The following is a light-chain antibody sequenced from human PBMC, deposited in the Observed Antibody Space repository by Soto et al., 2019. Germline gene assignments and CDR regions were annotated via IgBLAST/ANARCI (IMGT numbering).Light chain of an antibody. J-gene: IGKJ1*01. CDR2: GVS. CDR1: QSVSSGY. CDR3: QQYAASPRT. Sequence: EIVLTQSPGTLSLSPRERATLSCRASQSVSSGYLAWYQHKPGQAPRLLIYGVSSRAPGIPDRFSGSGSGTDFTLPISRLEPEDFAVYYCQQYAASPRTFGQGTQVAVK. V-gene: IGKV3-20*01.